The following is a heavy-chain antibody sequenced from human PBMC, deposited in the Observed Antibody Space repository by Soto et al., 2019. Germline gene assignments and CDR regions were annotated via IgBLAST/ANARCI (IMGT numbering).Heavy chain of an antibody. V-gene: IGHV3-15*07. D-gene: IGHD3-3*01. J-gene: IGHJ4*02. CDR2: IKSKVNGGTT. Sequence: GSLRLSCAASCFTFRNAWINWVLPSPLNWLEWVGRIKSKVNGGTTDFAASVKGRFAISRDDSKNTLYLQMNSLKTEDTAVYYCTTLYYDFWSGYTTDYWGQGTLVTVSS. CDR3: TTLYYDFWSGYTTDY. CDR1: CFTFRNAW.